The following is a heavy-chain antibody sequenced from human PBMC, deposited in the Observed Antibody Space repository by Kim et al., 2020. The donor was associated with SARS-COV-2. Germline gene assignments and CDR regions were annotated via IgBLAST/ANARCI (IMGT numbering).Heavy chain of an antibody. CDR2: IWYDGSNK. Sequence: GGSLRLSCAASGFTFSSYGMHWVRQAPGKGLEWVAVIWYDGSNKYYADSVKGRFTISRDNSKNTLYLQMNSLRAEDTAVYYCASASYPYSSGPISGYFDYWGQGTLVTVSS. D-gene: IGHD6-19*01. J-gene: IGHJ4*02. CDR3: ASASYPYSSGPISGYFDY. V-gene: IGHV3-33*01. CDR1: GFTFSSYG.